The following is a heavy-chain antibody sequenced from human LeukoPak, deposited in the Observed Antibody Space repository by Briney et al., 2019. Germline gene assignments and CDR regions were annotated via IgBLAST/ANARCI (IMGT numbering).Heavy chain of an antibody. CDR1: GFTFSSYA. V-gene: IGHV3-30-3*01. J-gene: IGHJ4*02. Sequence: HPGGSLRLSCAASGFTFSSYAMHWVRQAPGKGLERVAVISYDGSNKHYADSVKGRFTISRDNSKNTLYLQMNSLRAEDTAVYYCAREASDFWSGQFDYWGQGTLVTVSS. D-gene: IGHD3-3*01. CDR3: AREASDFWSGQFDY. CDR2: ISYDGSNK.